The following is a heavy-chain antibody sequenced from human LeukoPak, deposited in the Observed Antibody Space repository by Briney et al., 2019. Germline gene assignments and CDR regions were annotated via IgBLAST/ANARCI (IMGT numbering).Heavy chain of an antibody. CDR3: AKGREYSREGVDY. D-gene: IGHD5-18*01. Sequence: GGSLRLSCAASGFSFSSYAMTWVRQAPGKGLEWVSTISNGVGTTYYADSVKGRFTISRDNFENLLYLQMNSLRADDTAVYYCAKGREYSREGVDYWGQGTLVTVSS. CDR1: GFSFSSYA. CDR2: ISNGVGTT. V-gene: IGHV3-23*01. J-gene: IGHJ4*02.